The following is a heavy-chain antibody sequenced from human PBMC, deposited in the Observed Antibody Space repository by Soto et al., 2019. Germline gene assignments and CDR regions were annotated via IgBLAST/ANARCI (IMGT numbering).Heavy chain of an antibody. CDR1: GGSISSGGYY. J-gene: IGHJ4*02. CDR2: IYYSGST. CDR3: AREVGIVGGTAADY. V-gene: IGHV4-31*03. Sequence: QVQLQESGPGLVKPSQTLSLTCTVSGGSISSGGYYWSWIRQHPGKGLEWIGYIYYSGSTYYNPSRKSRVTIXAXTXXNQFSLKLSSVTAADTAVYYCAREVGIVGGTAADYWGQGTLVTVSS. D-gene: IGHD1-26*01.